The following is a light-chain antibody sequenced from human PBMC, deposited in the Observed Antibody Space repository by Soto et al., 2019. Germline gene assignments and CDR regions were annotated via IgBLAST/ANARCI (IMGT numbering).Light chain of an antibody. CDR3: QQYSNWPPWT. J-gene: IGKJ1*01. V-gene: IGKV3D-15*01. Sequence: IVLTQSPATLSLSPGERATLSCRASQSVSSYLAWYQQKPGQSPRLLIYGASSRAAGIPARFSGSGSGTEFTLTISSLQSEDFAVYYCQQYSNWPPWTFGQGTKVDI. CDR2: GAS. CDR1: QSVSSY.